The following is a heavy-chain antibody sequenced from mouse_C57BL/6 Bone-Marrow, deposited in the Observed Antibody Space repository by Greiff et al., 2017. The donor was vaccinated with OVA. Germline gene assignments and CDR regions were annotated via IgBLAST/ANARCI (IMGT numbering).Heavy chain of an antibody. CDR3: ARLYPFAY. CDR1: CSTFPSSW. D-gene: IGHD2-1*01. CDR2: IYPSDSET. J-gene: IGHJ3*01. V-gene: IGHV1-61*01. Sequence: QVQLQQPGAVLVRPGSSVKLSCPASCSTFPSSWLDLVTHRPGQGLEWIGNIYPSDSETHYNQKFKDKATLTVDKSSSTAYMQLSSLTSEDSAVYYCARLYPFAYWGQGTLVTVSA.